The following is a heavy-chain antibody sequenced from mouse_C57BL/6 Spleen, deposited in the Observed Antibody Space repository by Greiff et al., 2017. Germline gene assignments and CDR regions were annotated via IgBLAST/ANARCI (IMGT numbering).Heavy chain of an antibody. J-gene: IGHJ2*01. CDR3: TRSDYDGGAFDY. CDR1: GYTFTSYW. D-gene: IGHD2-4*01. CDR2: IYPGNSDT. Sequence: VQLQQSGTVLARPGASVKMSCKTSGYTFTSYWMHWVKQRPGQGLEWIGAIYPGNSDTSYNQKFKGKAKLTAVTSASTAYMELSSLTNEDSAVYYCTRSDYDGGAFDYWGQGTTLTVSS. V-gene: IGHV1-5*01.